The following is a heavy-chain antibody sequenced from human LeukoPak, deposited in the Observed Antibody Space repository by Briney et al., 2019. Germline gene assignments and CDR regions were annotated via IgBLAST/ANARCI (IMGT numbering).Heavy chain of an antibody. Sequence: PGASVKVSCKASGYTFSSYYMHWVRQAPGQGLEWMGIINPSGGSTSYAQKFQGRVTMTRDTSTSTVYMELSSLRSEDTAVYYCARGLSITMRVVVIPHFDYWGQGTPVTVSS. V-gene: IGHV1-46*01. J-gene: IGHJ4*02. CDR2: INPSGGST. CDR3: ARGLSITMRVVVIPHFDY. CDR1: GYTFSSYY. D-gene: IGHD3-22*01.